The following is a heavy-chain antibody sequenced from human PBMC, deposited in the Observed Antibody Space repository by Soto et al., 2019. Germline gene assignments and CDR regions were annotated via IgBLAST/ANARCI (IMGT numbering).Heavy chain of an antibody. CDR1: GGSISSYY. J-gene: IGHJ6*02. Sequence: QVQLQESGPGLVKPSETLSLTCTVSGGSISSYYWSWIRQPPGKGLEWIGYIYYSGSTNYNPSLKSRVTQSVDTSKNQFSLKLSSVTAADTAVYYCARGATIWYYGMDVWGQGTTVTVSS. D-gene: IGHD5-12*01. CDR2: IYYSGST. CDR3: ARGATIWYYGMDV. V-gene: IGHV4-59*01.